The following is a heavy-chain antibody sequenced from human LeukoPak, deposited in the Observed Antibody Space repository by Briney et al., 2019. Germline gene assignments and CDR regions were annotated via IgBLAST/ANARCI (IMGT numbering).Heavy chain of an antibody. Sequence: SETLSLTCTVSGGSISSSSYYWGWIRQPPGKGLEWIGRIYTSGSTNYNPSLKSRVTMSVDTSKNQFSLKLSSVTAADTAIYFCARDRNYDHAFDIWGQGTMVTVSS. J-gene: IGHJ3*02. CDR1: GGSISSSSYY. CDR2: IYTSGST. D-gene: IGHD3-22*01. CDR3: ARDRNYDHAFDI. V-gene: IGHV4-39*07.